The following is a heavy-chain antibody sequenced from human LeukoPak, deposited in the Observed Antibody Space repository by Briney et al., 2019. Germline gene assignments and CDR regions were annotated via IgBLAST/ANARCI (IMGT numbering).Heavy chain of an antibody. CDR3: ARGPATVTTPVDY. CDR2: INHSGST. Sequence: PSGTLSLTCAVYGGSFSGYYWSWIRQPPGKGLEWIGEINHSGSTNYNPSLKSRVTISVDTSKNQFSLKLSSVTAADTAVYYCARGPATVTTPVDYWGQGTLVTVSS. J-gene: IGHJ4*02. D-gene: IGHD4-17*01. CDR1: GGSFSGYY. V-gene: IGHV4-34*01.